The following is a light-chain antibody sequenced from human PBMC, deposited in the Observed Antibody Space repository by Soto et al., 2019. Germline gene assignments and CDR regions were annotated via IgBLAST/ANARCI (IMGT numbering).Light chain of an antibody. J-gene: IGKJ1*01. CDR3: QQYGSSPS. CDR1: QSVSSN. Sequence: EIFLTQSPCTLSLSPGEEATLSCRASQSVSSNLAWYQQKPGQAPRLLIYGASTRATGIPDTFSGSGSGTDFTLTISRLEPEDFAVYYCQQYGSSPSFGQGTKVDIK. CDR2: GAS. V-gene: IGKV3-20*01.